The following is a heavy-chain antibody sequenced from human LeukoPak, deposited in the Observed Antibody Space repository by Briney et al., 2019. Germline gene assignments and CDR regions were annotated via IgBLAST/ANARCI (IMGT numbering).Heavy chain of an antibody. CDR3: ARRDSSGFNAFDI. V-gene: IGHV4-30-2*01. D-gene: IGHD3-22*01. CDR2: IYHSGST. CDR1: GGSISSGGYS. J-gene: IGHJ3*02. Sequence: PSETLSLTCAVSGGSISSGGYSWSWIRQPPGKGLEWIGYIYHSGSTYYNPSLKSRVTISVDRSKNQFSLKLSSVTAADTAVYYCARRDSSGFNAFDIWGQGTMVTVSS.